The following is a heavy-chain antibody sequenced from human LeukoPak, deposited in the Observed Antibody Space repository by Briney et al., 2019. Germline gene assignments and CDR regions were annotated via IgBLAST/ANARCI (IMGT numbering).Heavy chain of an antibody. CDR2: IAHDESTI. CDR1: GFIFSGYG. Sequence: GGSLRLSCAASGFIFSGYGMYWVRQAPGKGLEWVALIAHDESTIHYADSVKGRFTISRDNAKNSLYLQMNSLRAEDTAVYYCACEGIAVAGTGRHYFDYWGQGTLVTVSS. V-gene: IGHV3-30*03. D-gene: IGHD6-19*01. J-gene: IGHJ4*02. CDR3: ACEGIAVAGTGRHYFDY.